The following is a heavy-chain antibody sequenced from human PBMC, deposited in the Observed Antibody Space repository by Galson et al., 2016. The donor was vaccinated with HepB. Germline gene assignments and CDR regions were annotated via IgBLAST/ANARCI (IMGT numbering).Heavy chain of an antibody. CDR1: GFSFNDYW. Sequence: SLRLSCAASGFSFNDYWMNWVRQAPGKGLEWVAHITQDGSEKYYDDSVKGRFTISRDNFKNSLFLQMNSLTAEDTAVYYCARDKVIRALVVSYIDSWGQGALVTVSS. CDR2: ITQDGSEK. V-gene: IGHV3-7*01. J-gene: IGHJ4*02. D-gene: IGHD2-8*02. CDR3: ARDKVIRALVVSYIDS.